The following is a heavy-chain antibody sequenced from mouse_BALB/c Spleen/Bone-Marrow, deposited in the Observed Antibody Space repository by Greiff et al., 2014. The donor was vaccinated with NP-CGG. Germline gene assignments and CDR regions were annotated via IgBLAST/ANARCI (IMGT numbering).Heavy chain of an antibody. CDR1: GYSFTGYT. CDR2: INPYNGGT. D-gene: IGHD1-1*01. Sequence: EVQGVESGPELVKPGASMKISCKASGYSFTGYTMNWVKQSHGKNLEWIGLINPYNGGTSYNQKFKGKATLTVDKSSSTAYMELLSLTSEDSAVYYCARGITTVVPYAMDYWGQGTSVTVPS. J-gene: IGHJ4*01. V-gene: IGHV1-18*01. CDR3: ARGITTVVPYAMDY.